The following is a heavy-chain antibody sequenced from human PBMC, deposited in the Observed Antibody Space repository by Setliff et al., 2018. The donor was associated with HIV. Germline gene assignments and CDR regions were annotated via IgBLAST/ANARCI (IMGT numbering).Heavy chain of an antibody. J-gene: IGHJ5*02. CDR2: ISGSGGST. CDR3: AKVNPRSVVPSARILGGFDP. CDR1: EVIVSNNY. V-gene: IGHV3-23*01. D-gene: IGHD2-2*01. Sequence: GSLRLSCAVSEVIVSNNYMSWVRQAPGKGLEWVSVISGSGGSTYYADFVKGRFTISRDNSKNTLYLRMNSLRADDTAVYYCAKVNPRSVVPSARILGGFDPWGQGTPVTAPQ.